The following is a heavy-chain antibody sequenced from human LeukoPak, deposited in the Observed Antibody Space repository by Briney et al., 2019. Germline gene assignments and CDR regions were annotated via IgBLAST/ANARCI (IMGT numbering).Heavy chain of an antibody. CDR3: AGGVTGVDY. D-gene: IGHD3-3*01. CDR2: MKHDGSEK. Sequence: PGGSLRLSCAVSGFTFRSYWMNWVRQAPGKGLEWVANMKHDGSEKNYLDSVRGRFTISRDNVKSSFYLQMSSLRVEDTALYYCAGGVTGVDYWGQGTLVTVSS. J-gene: IGHJ4*02. V-gene: IGHV3-7*04. CDR1: GFTFRSYW.